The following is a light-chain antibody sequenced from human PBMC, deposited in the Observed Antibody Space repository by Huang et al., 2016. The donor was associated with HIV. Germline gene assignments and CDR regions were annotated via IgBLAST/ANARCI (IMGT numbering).Light chain of an antibody. CDR2: GAS. V-gene: IGKV3-15*01. CDR1: QGVSSN. CDR3: QQYNNWPPT. Sequence: EIVMTQSPATLSVSPGERATLSCRASQGVSSNLAWYQQKPGQAPRLLIYGASTRATGIPARFSGSGSGPEFTLTISSLQSEDFAVYYCQQYNNWPPTFGQGTKVEIK. J-gene: IGKJ1*01.